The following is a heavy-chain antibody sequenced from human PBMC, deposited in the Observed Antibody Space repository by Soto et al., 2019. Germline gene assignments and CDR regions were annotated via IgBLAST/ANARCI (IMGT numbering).Heavy chain of an antibody. CDR1: GGSISSGGYS. J-gene: IGHJ4*02. CDR2: ICHSGST. Sequence: QLQLQESGSGLVKPSQTLSLTCAVSGGSISSGGYSWSWIRQPPGKGLEWIGYICHSGSTYYNPSLKSRVPISVDRSKNQFSLKLSSVTAADTAVYYWARDDSSGDYFDYWGQGTLVTVSS. V-gene: IGHV4-30-2*01. D-gene: IGHD3-22*01. CDR3: ARDDSSGDYFDY.